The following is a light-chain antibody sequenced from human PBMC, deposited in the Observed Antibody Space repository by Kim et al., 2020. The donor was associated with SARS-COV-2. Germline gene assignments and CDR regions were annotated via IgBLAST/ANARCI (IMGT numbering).Light chain of an antibody. CDR3: QAWDSSTVV. Sequence: SYELTQPPSVSVSPGQTASITYSGDKLGDKYACWYQQQPGQSPVLVLYQDSKRPSGIPERFSGSNSGNTATLTISGTQAMDEADYYCQAWDSSTVVFGGG. CDR1: KLGDKY. CDR2: QDS. J-gene: IGLJ2*01. V-gene: IGLV3-1*01.